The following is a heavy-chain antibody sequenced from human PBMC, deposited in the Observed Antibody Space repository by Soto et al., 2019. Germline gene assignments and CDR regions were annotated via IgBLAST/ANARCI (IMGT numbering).Heavy chain of an antibody. V-gene: IGHV3-21*01. CDR2: ISSSSSYI. D-gene: IGHD6-19*01. Sequence: EVQLVESGGGLVQPGGSLRLSCAASGFTFSSYSMNWVRQAPGKGLEWVSSISSSSSYIYYADSVKGRFTISRDNAKNSLYLQMNSLRAEDTAVYYCARAAVAGPNYYYYYGMDVWGQGTTVTVSS. CDR1: GFTFSSYS. J-gene: IGHJ6*02. CDR3: ARAAVAGPNYYYYYGMDV.